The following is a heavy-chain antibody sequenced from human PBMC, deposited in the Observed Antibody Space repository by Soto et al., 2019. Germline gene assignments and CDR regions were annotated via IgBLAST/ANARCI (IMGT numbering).Heavy chain of an antibody. CDR3: TTPGVVAVTENFDY. J-gene: IGHJ4*02. D-gene: IGHD2-15*01. Sequence: EVQLVESGGGLVQPGGSLKLSCAASGFTFSGSVMHWFPQAPGKGLEWVGRIRSKAENYATAFAASLKGRFTISRDDSKNTAYLQMNRLKTEDTAVYYCTTPGVVAVTENFDYWGQGTLVTVSS. V-gene: IGHV3-73*02. CDR1: GFTFSGSV. CDR2: IRSKAENYAT.